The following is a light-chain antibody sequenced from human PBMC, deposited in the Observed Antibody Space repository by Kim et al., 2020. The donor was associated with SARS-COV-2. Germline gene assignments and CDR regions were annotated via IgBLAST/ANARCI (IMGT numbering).Light chain of an antibody. J-gene: IGLJ1*01. CDR1: NIGSQS. CDR2: YTT. CDR3: QVWDSDSDHYV. V-gene: IGLV3-21*04. Sequence: PAQTARITCEGTNIGSQSVHWYQQKPGQAPVLVMYYTTDRPSGIPERFAGSTSGNTASLTISRLEAGDEADYYCQVWDSDSDHYVFGPGTKVTVL.